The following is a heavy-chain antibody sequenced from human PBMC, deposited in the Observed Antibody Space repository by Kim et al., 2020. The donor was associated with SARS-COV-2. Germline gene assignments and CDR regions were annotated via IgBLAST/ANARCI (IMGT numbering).Heavy chain of an antibody. CDR1: GGSISSSNW. Sequence: SETLSLTCAVSGGSISSSNWWSWVRQPPGKGLEWIGEIYHSGSTNYNPSLKSRVTISVDKSKNQFSLKLSSVTAADTAVYYCAREYYYGSGSYYKRGVYFDYWGQGTLVTVSS. D-gene: IGHD3-10*01. CDR2: IYHSGST. CDR3: AREYYYGSGSYYKRGVYFDY. J-gene: IGHJ4*02. V-gene: IGHV4-4*02.